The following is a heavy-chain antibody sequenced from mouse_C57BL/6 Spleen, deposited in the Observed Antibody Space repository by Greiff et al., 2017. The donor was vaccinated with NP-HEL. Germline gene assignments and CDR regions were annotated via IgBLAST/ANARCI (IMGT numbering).Heavy chain of an antibody. Sequence: VQLQQPGAELVRPGTSVKLSCKASGYTFTSYWMHWVKQRPGQGLEWIGVIDPSDSYTNYNQKFKGKATLTVDTSSSTAYMQLSSLTSEDSAVYYCAIYYDYSRFAYWGQGTLVTVSA. CDR2: IDPSDSYT. J-gene: IGHJ3*01. CDR3: AIYYDYSRFAY. D-gene: IGHD2-4*01. CDR1: GYTFTSYW. V-gene: IGHV1-59*01.